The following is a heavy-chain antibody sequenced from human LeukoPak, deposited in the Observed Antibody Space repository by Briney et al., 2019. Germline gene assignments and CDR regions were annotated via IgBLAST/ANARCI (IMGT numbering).Heavy chain of an antibody. V-gene: IGHV4-31*03. D-gene: IGHD3-22*01. CDR1: APSTSSVCYE. CDR3: ARDRGYYYDSSATYAFGI. J-gene: IGHJ3*02. Sequence: PPQSLSPTSPVAAPSTSSVCYECGWLLDHPVNGLEWIRHTDYSGSTYYNPSLKSRVTISGDTSKNQFSLKLSSVTAADTAVYYCARDRGYYYDSSATYAFGIWGQGTMVTVSS. CDR2: TDYSGST.